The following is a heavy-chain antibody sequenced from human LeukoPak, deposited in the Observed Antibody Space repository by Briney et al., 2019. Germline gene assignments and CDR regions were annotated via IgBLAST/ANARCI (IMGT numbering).Heavy chain of an antibody. CDR3: ARDPLGIVVVPAAPIYYYYMDV. Sequence: SVTVSCKASGGTFSSYAISWVRQAPGQGLEWMGGIIPIFGTANYAQKFQGRVTITADESTSTAYMELSSLRSDDTAVYYCARDPLGIVVVPAAPIYYYYMDVWGKGTTVTVSS. J-gene: IGHJ6*03. CDR1: GGTFSSYA. D-gene: IGHD2-2*01. CDR2: IIPIFGTA. V-gene: IGHV1-69*01.